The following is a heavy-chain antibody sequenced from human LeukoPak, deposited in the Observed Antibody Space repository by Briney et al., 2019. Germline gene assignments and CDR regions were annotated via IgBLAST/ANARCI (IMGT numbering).Heavy chain of an antibody. CDR3: VRDCASDCSIKGHYFFDL. Sequence: ASVKVSCKASGYTFTKYGLTWVRQAPGQGLEWMGGISTDKADTYYAQNYQGRVTMTIDTSTSTAYMELRSLTSDDTAVYYCVRDCASDCSIKGHYFFDLWGRGTLVTVSS. J-gene: IGHJ2*01. D-gene: IGHD2-21*02. V-gene: IGHV1-18*01. CDR2: ISTDKADT. CDR1: GYTFTKYG.